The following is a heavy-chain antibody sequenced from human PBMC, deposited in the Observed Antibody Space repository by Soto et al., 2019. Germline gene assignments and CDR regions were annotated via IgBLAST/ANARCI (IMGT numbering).Heavy chain of an antibody. CDR1: GFTFNSHA. CDR2: IAAGHTS. J-gene: IGHJ4*02. V-gene: IGHV3-23*01. CDR3: ARNTGTGQAGRSFVS. D-gene: IGHD1-26*01. Sequence: EVQLLESGGGLVQPGGSLRLSCAASGFTFNSHAMSWVRRAPGKGLEWVSAIAAGHTSYYADSVKGRFTISRDNSKNTLYLQMNSLRDESTAVYYSARNTGTGQAGRSFVSWGQGTLVTVSS.